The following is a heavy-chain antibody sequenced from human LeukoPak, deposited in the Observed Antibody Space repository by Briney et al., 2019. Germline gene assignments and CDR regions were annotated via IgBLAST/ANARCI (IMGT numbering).Heavy chain of an antibody. D-gene: IGHD6-19*01. Sequence: ASVKVSCKVSGYTLTELSMHWVRQAPGKGLEWMGGFHPEDGETIYAQKFQGRVTMTEDTSTDTAYMELSSLRSEDTAVYYCATFPVNRWLATRGAFDIWGQGTMVTVSS. CDR1: GYTLTELS. CDR3: ATFPVNRWLATRGAFDI. V-gene: IGHV1-24*01. J-gene: IGHJ3*02. CDR2: FHPEDGET.